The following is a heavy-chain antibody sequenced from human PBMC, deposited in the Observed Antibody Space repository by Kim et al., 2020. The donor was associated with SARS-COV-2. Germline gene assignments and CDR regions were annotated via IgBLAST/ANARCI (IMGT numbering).Heavy chain of an antibody. Sequence: VKVSCTASGGAFTYYSLVWVRQAPGRRFEWLGGIIPGIGSANYAPKFQDRLTITADESTNTVYMELTSLNSEDTAFYYCAAVIIVPAFDHWGQGTLV. D-gene: IGHD3-3*01. CDR1: GGAFTYYS. CDR2: IIPGIGSA. J-gene: IGHJ4*02. V-gene: IGHV1-69*13. CDR3: AAVIIVPAFDH.